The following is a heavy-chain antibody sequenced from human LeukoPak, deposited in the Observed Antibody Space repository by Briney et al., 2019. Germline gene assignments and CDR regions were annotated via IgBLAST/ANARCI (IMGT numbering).Heavy chain of an antibody. CDR2: MSGDGDDI. CDR1: GFTFTNYA. Sequence: GGSLRLSCVASGFTFTNYAMNWVRQAPGMGLEWVSTMSGDGDDIYHADSVKGRFTISRDNSKDTLYLQMNSLRPEDTAVYYCARDWYDYWGQGTLVTVSS. CDR3: ARDWYDY. D-gene: IGHD6-13*01. V-gene: IGHV3-23*01. J-gene: IGHJ4*02.